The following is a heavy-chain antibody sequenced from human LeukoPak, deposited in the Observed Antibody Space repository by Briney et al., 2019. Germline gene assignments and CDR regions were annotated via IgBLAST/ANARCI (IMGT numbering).Heavy chain of an antibody. CDR3: TIRGTNIDY. CDR1: GFTFTYAW. V-gene: IGHV3-15*01. CDR2: IKSETDGGTT. J-gene: IGHJ4*02. Sequence: GGSLRLSCAASGFTFTYAWMSWVRQAPGKGLEWVGRIKSETDGGTTAYGSPVKGRFTISRDDSKKTLFLQINTLKTEDTANYYRTIRGTNIDYWGEGPLVPVPS. D-gene: IGHD3-16*01.